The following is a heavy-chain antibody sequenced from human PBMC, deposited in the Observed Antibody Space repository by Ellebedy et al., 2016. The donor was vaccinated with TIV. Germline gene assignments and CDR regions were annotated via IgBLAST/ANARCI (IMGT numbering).Heavy chain of an antibody. D-gene: IGHD4-11*01. CDR3: ARDRGDYSISGP. J-gene: IGHJ5*02. CDR2: IKSDGSST. V-gene: IGHV3-74*01. CDR1: GFTFGRYR. Sequence: HTGGSLRLXXVASGFTFGRYRMQWVRQAPGNKLVWVSRIKSDGSSTTYADSVKGRFTTSRDNARNTLYLQMNSLRGEDTAVYFCARDRGDYSISGPWGQGTLVTVSS.